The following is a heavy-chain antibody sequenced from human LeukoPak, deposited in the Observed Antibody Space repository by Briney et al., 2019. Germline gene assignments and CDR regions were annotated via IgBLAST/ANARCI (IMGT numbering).Heavy chain of an antibody. D-gene: IGHD5-18*01. J-gene: IGHJ4*02. Sequence: GGSLRLSCAASGFTFSNYGMQWVRQAPGKGLEWVAVVSSTGSAQYCDDSVRGRFTISRDNAEDMLYLQMKSLRPEDTAVYYCVKEFGGHTYGAYFDFWGLGTLVTVSS. CDR1: GFTFSNYG. CDR3: VKEFGGHTYGAYFDF. CDR2: VSSTGSAQ. V-gene: IGHV3-30*18.